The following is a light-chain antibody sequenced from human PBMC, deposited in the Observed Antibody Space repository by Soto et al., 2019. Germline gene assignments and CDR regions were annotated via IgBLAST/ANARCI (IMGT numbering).Light chain of an antibody. V-gene: IGLV6-57*01. J-gene: IGLJ2*01. CDR2: EDN. Sequence: NFMLTQPHSVSESPGNTVTISCTRSSGSIASNYVRWYQQRPGSSPTTVIYEDNQRPSGVPARFSGSIDSSSNSASLTISGLKTEDEADYFCQSYDSSNQVFGGGTKLTVL. CDR1: SGSIASNY. CDR3: QSYDSSNQV.